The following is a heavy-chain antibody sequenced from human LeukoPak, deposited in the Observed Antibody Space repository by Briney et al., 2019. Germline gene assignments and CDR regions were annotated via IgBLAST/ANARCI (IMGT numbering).Heavy chain of an antibody. Sequence: GGSLRLSCAASGFTFSSYAMSWVRQAPGKGLEWVSAISGSGDSTYYADSVKGRFTISRDNSKNTLYLQMSSLGAEDTAVYYCAKDLTILDSWGQGTLVTVSS. V-gene: IGHV3-23*01. CDR3: AKDLTILDS. CDR2: ISGSGDST. CDR1: GFTFSSYA. D-gene: IGHD1-14*01. J-gene: IGHJ4*02.